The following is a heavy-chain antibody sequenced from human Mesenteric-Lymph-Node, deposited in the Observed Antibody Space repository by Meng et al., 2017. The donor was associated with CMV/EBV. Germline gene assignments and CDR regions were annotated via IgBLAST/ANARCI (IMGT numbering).Heavy chain of an antibody. CDR2: IFHSGST. J-gene: IGHJ5*02. V-gene: IGHV4-4*02. D-gene: IGHD2-15*01. CDR3: ASLGYCSGDDCYSVA. Sequence: SGGSISRSTLWSWGRRPPGEGVEWFGEIFHSGSTSYNPSLKIRVTISIDKSRNQFSLKLNSVTAADTAMYYCASLGYCSGDDCYSVAWGQGILVTVSS. CDR1: GGSISRSTL.